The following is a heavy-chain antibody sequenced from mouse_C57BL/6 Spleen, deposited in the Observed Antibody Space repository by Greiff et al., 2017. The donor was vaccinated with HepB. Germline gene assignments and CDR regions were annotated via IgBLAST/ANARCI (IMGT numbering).Heavy chain of an antibody. J-gene: IGHJ2*01. CDR1: GYTFTSYW. CDR3: AREGGNYYGSPYYFDY. CDR2: IDPSDSET. D-gene: IGHD1-1*01. Sequence: VQLQQPGAELVRPGSSVKLSCKASGYTFTSYWMHWVKQRPIQGLEWIGNIDPSDSETHYNQKFKDKATLTVDKSSSTAYMQLSSLTSEDSAVYYCAREGGNYYGSPYYFDYWGQGTTLTVSS. V-gene: IGHV1-52*01.